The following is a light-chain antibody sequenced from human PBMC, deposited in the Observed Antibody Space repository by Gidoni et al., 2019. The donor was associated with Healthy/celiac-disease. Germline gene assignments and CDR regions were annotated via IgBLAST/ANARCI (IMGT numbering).Light chain of an antibody. V-gene: IGKV4-1*01. CDR1: HSVLYSSNNHNY. Sequence: DIVRTKYADSLAVSLGGRATINCKASHSVLYSSNNHNYLAWYQQKPGQPPKRLMYWASTRDSGVPDRFSGSGSGTDFTLTISSLQAEAVAVYYCQQYYSTPLTFGGGTKVEIK. CDR2: WAS. J-gene: IGKJ4*01. CDR3: QQYYSTPLT.